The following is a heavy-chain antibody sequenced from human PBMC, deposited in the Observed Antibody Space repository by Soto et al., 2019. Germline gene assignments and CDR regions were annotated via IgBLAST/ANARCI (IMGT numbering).Heavy chain of an antibody. Sequence: QVQLQESGPGLVRPSQTLSLTCTVSGGSISTDHYHWTWIRQAPGKGLEWIGYIHYSGSIQFNPSLQSRASMSVDTAKNLFFLRPSSVTAAHTAAYFCARAGDGGDRDYYGLDGWGQGTTFTVSS. J-gene: IGHJ6*02. CDR3: ARAGDGGDRDYYGLDG. D-gene: IGHD2-21*02. CDR1: GGSISTDHYH. V-gene: IGHV4-30-4*01. CDR2: IHYSGSI.